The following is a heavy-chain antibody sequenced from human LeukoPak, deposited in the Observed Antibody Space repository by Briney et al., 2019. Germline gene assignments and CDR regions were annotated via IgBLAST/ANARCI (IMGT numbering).Heavy chain of an antibody. V-gene: IGHV3-7*03. CDR3: TTDRWYSADH. D-gene: IGHD2-15*01. CDR1: GFILSDSW. CDR2: IEKNGSGK. J-gene: IGHJ5*02. Sequence: PGGSLRLSCTVSGFILSDSWMAWIRQAPGKGLEWVAIIEKNGSGKNYVDSVKGRFIISRDNAKNSLFLQMDSLKVEDTAIYYCTTDRWYSADHWGQGTLVTVSS.